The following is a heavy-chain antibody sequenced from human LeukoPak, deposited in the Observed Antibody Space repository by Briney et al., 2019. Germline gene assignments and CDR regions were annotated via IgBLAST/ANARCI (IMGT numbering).Heavy chain of an antibody. D-gene: IGHD5-18*01. V-gene: IGHV1-69*13. CDR1: GGTFSSYA. Sequence: SVNVSCKASGGTFSSYAISWVRQAPGQGLEWMGGIIPIFGTANYAQKFQGRVTITADESTSTAYMELSSLRSEDTAVYYCARSWIQLWLLLDYWGQGTLVTVSS. CDR2: IIPIFGTA. CDR3: ARSWIQLWLLLDY. J-gene: IGHJ4*02.